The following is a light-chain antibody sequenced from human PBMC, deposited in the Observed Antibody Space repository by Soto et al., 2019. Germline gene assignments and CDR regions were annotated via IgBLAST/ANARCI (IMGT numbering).Light chain of an antibody. CDR1: QTVRNNY. V-gene: IGKV3-20*01. J-gene: IGKJ1*01. CDR2: DAS. Sequence: EFVLTQSPGTLSLSPGERATLSCRASQTVRNNYLAWYQQKPGQAPRLLIYDASSRATGIPDRFSGGGSGTDFTLTISRLEPEDFAVYYCQQYGSSPRTCGQGTKGDIK. CDR3: QQYGSSPRT.